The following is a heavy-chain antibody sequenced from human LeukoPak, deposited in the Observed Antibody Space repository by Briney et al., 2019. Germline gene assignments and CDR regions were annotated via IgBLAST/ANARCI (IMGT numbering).Heavy chain of an antibody. J-gene: IGHJ6*02. Sequence: SGPTLVNPTQILTLTCTFSGFSLTTNAMCVAWIRQPPGKGLEWIGEINHSGSTNYNPSLKSRVTISVDTSKNQFSLKLSSVTAADTAVYYCARPLFHYGSGSYQGMDVWGQGTTVTVSS. CDR2: INHSGST. D-gene: IGHD3-10*01. V-gene: IGHV4-39*07. CDR1: GFSLTTNAMC. CDR3: ARPLFHYGSGSYQGMDV.